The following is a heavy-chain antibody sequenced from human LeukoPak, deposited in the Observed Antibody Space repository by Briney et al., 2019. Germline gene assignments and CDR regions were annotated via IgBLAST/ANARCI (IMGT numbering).Heavy chain of an antibody. V-gene: IGHV3-30*02. Sequence: GGSLRLSCAASGFTFSWNGMHWVRQAPGKGLEWVAFIRYDGTNKYYADSVKGRFTISRDNSKNTLYLQMKSLRAGDTAMYYCAKSGYNRFDYWGQGTLVTVSS. CDR2: IRYDGTNK. J-gene: IGHJ4*02. D-gene: IGHD5-24*01. CDR1: GFTFSWNG. CDR3: AKSGYNRFDY.